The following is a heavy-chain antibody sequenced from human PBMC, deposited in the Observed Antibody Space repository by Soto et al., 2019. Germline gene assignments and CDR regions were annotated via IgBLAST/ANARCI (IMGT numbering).Heavy chain of an antibody. Sequence: QVQLVESGGGVVQPGRSLRLSCAASGFTFSSYGMHWVRQAPGKGLEWVAVISYDGSNKYYADSVKGRFTISRDNSKNTLYLQMNSQRAEDTAVYYCAKDRGRVVVAATLDYWGQGTLVTVSS. CDR3: AKDRGRVVVAATLDY. D-gene: IGHD2-15*01. V-gene: IGHV3-30*18. J-gene: IGHJ4*02. CDR2: ISYDGSNK. CDR1: GFTFSSYG.